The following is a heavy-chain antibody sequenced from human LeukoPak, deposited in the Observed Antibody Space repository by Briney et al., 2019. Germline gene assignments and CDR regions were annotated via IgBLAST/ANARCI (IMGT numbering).Heavy chain of an antibody. J-gene: IGHJ6*03. CDR3: ARAGPYSSGWLRSGYYYYLDV. D-gene: IGHD6-19*01. Sequence: ASVKVSCKASGYTFTRYYIHWVRQAPGQGFEWMGRINPNDGSTNHAQKFQDRVTMTRDMSTSTVHKALRSLSSDDTDVYYCARAGPYSSGWLRSGYYYYLDVWGKGTTVTVSS. V-gene: IGHV1-46*01. CDR1: GYTFTRYY. CDR2: INPNDGST.